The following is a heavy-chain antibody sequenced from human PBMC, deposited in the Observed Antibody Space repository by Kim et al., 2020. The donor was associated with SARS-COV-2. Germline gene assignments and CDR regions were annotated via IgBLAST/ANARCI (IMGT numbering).Heavy chain of an antibody. CDR3: ARGRTINY. V-gene: IGHV4-34*01. Sequence: SGSTNYNPSLKSRVTISVDTSKNQFSLKLSSVTAADTAVYYCARGRTINYWGQGTLVTVSS. J-gene: IGHJ4*02. D-gene: IGHD5-12*01. CDR2: SGST.